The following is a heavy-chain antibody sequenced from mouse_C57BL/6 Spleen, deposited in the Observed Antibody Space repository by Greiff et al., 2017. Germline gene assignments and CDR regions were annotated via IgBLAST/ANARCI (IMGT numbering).Heavy chain of an antibody. CDR3: ARGNYYGSYAMDY. CDR1: GYSITSGYD. Sequence: EVQLVESGPGMVKPSQSLSLTCTVTGYSITSGYDWHWIRHFPGNKLEWMGYISYSGSTNYNPSLKSRISITHDTSKNHFFLKLNSVTTEDTATYYCARGNYYGSYAMDYWGQGTSVTVSS. V-gene: IGHV3-1*01. CDR2: ISYSGST. J-gene: IGHJ4*01. D-gene: IGHD1-1*01.